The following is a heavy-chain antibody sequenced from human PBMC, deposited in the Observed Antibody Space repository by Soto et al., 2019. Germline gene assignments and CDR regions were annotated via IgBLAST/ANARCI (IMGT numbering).Heavy chain of an antibody. CDR3: ARVFSGGYFDY. J-gene: IGHJ4*02. CDR2: ISAYNGNT. D-gene: IGHD6-19*01. Sequence: ASVKVSGKASSYTFTSYGISWVRQAPGQGLEWMGWISAYNGNTNYAQKLQGRVTMTTDTSTSTAYMELRSLRSDDTAVYYCARVFSGGYFDYWGQGTLVTISS. V-gene: IGHV1-18*01. CDR1: SYTFTSYG.